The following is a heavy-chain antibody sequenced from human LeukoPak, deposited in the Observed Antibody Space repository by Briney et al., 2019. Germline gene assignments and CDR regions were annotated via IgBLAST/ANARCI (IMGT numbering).Heavy chain of an antibody. CDR2: IRYDGSNT. D-gene: IGHD5-12*01. J-gene: IGHJ5*02. Sequence: GGSLRLSCAASGRTSSSYVIHWVRQAPGKGLEWVAFIRYDGSNTYYADSVKGRFTISRDNSQSTLSLQMHSLRAEDTAVYYCPFPPALYSGLPWGQGTLVTVSS. V-gene: IGHV3-30*02. CDR1: GRTSSSYV. CDR3: PFPPALYSGLP.